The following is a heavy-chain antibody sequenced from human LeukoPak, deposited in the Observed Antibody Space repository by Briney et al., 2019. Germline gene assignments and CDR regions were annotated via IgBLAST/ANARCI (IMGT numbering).Heavy chain of an antibody. J-gene: IGHJ6*03. CDR1: GYSFTSYW. CDR3: ARRPNYYYYMDV. V-gene: IGHV5-51*01. CDR2: IYPGDSDT. Sequence: GESLKISCKGSGYSFTSYWIGWVRQMPGKGLEWMGIIYPGDSDTRYSPSFKGQVTISAVKSISTAYLQWDSLKASDTAVYYCARRPNYYYYMDVWGKGTTVTVSS.